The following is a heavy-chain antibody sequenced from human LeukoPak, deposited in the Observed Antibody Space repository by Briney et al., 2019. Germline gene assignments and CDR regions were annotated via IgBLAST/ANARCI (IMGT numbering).Heavy chain of an antibody. CDR1: GFTFSSYS. V-gene: IGHV3-48*04. D-gene: IGHD3-22*01. CDR2: ISSSSSTI. J-gene: IGHJ3*02. CDR3: ARGRMIVVVIEGPDAFDI. Sequence: GGSLRLSCAASGFTFSSYSMNWVRQAPGKGLEWVSYISSSSSTIYYADSVKGRFTISRDNAKNSLYLQMNSLRAEDTAVYYCARGRMIVVVIEGPDAFDIWGQGTMVTVSS.